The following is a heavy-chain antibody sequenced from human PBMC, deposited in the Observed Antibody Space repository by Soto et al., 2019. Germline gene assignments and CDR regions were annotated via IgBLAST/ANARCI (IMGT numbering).Heavy chain of an antibody. Sequence: QVQLVESGGGVVQPGRSLRLSCAASGFTFSSYGMHWVRQAPGKGLEWVAVIWYDGSNKYYADSVKGRFTISRDNSKNTLYLQMNSLRAEDTAVYYCARGERELWTLMDVWGQGTTVTVSS. CDR1: GFTFSSYG. CDR2: IWYDGSNK. D-gene: IGHD3-16*01. J-gene: IGHJ6*02. V-gene: IGHV3-33*01. CDR3: ARGERELWTLMDV.